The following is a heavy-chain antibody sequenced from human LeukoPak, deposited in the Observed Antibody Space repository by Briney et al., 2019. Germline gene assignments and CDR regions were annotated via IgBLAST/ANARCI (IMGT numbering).Heavy chain of an antibody. CDR3: ARTVLLWFGESLDV. CDR2: IYYSGST. CDR1: GGSISSSSYY. J-gene: IGHJ6*04. D-gene: IGHD3-10*01. V-gene: IGHV4-39*01. Sequence: SETLSLTCTVSGGSISSSSYYWGWIRQPPGKGLEWIGSIYYSGSTYYNPSLKSRVTISVDTSKNQFSLKLSSVTAADTAVYYCARTVLLWFGESLDVWGKGTTVTISS.